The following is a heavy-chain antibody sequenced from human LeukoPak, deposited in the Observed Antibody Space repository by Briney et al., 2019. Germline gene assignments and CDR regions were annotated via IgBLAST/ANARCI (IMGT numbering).Heavy chain of an antibody. Sequence: SETLSLTCTVSGGSIGSSSYYWGWIRQPPGKGLEWIGSIYYSGSTYYNPSLKSRVTISVDTSKNQFSLKLSSVTAADTAVYYCARVGMYYYFDYWGQGALVTVSS. CDR1: GGSIGSSSYY. V-gene: IGHV4-39*01. D-gene: IGHD1-26*01. J-gene: IGHJ4*02. CDR2: IYYSGST. CDR3: ARVGMYYYFDY.